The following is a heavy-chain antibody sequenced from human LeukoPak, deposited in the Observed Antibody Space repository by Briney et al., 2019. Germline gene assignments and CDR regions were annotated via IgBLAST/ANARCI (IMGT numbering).Heavy chain of an antibody. CDR1: AFTFSNYW. J-gene: IGHJ4*02. V-gene: IGHV3-7*01. D-gene: IGHD5-12*01. CDR3: ARERGSHCFDY. CDR2: IKQDGSES. Sequence: GGSLRLSCAASAFTFSNYWMTWVRQAPGKGLEWVANIKQDGSESYYVDSVKGRFTISRDNAKNSLYLQVNSLRAEDTAVYYCARERGSHCFDYWGQGTLVTVSS.